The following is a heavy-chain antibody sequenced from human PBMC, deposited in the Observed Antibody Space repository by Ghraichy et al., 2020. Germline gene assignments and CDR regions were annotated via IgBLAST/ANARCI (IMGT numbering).Heavy chain of an antibody. CDR3: ARDGGIYQPHYYFDY. J-gene: IGHJ4*02. V-gene: IGHV3-33*01. CDR1: GFTFSSYG. Sequence: GGSLRLSCAASGFTFSSYGMHWVRQAPGKGLEWVAVIWYDGSNKYYADSVKGRFTISRDNSKNTLYLQMNSLRAEDTAVYYCARDGGIYQPHYYFDYWGQGTLVTVS. CDR2: IWYDGSNK. D-gene: IGHD2-2*01.